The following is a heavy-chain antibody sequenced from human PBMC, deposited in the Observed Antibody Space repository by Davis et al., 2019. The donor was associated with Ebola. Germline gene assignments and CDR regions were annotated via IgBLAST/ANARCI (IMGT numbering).Heavy chain of an antibody. CDR3: AACPDSSGYYPYGMDV. V-gene: IGHV1-58*01. Sequence: SVKVSCKASVFTFTSSAVQWVRQARGQRLEWIGWIVVGSGNTNYAQKFQERVTITRDMSTSTAYMELSSLRSEDTAVYYCAACPDSSGYYPYGMDVWGQGTTVTVSS. J-gene: IGHJ6*02. D-gene: IGHD3-22*01. CDR1: VFTFTSSA. CDR2: IVVGSGNT.